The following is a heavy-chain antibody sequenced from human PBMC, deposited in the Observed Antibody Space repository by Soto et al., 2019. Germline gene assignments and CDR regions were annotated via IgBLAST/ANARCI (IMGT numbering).Heavy chain of an antibody. D-gene: IGHD4-17*01. CDR2: ISPKSGDT. CDR3: GREAGDYDWYFDL. Sequence: QVQLLQSGAEVKEPGASVKVSCKTSGYMFSSHGLYWVRQAPGQGLEWMGWISPKSGDTNYVQSLQGRLTLSTDTSTSTAYLELGSLTSDGTAVYYCGREAGDYDWYFDLWGRGTPVTVSS. V-gene: IGHV1-18*01. J-gene: IGHJ2*01. CDR1: GYMFSSHG.